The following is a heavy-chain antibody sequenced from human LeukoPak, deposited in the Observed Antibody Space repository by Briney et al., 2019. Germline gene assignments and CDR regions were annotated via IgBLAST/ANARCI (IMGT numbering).Heavy chain of an antibody. CDR2: IYSGGST. D-gene: IGHD6-13*01. J-gene: IGHJ4*02. CDR3: AKITTSSWSPFDF. CDR1: GFTVSSNY. Sequence: GGSLRLSCAASGFTVSSNYMSWVRQAPGKGLEWVSVIYSGGSTYYADSVKGRFTISRDKNTLYLQMNSLRAEDTAIYYCAKITTSSWSPFDFWGQGTLVTVSS. V-gene: IGHV3-53*01.